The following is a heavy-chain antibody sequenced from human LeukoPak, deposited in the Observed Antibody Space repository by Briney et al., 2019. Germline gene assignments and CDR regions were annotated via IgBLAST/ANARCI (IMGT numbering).Heavy chain of an antibody. CDR3: AKEWSAFDL. CDR1: GFTCSSFA. Sequence: GGSLRLSCAASGFTCSSFAMQWVRQAPGRGREWVAVTWQHGTDVAYADSVKGRFIISRDDAKNTVFLQMNSLRDEDTAVYYCAKEWSAFDLWGQGTMVSVSS. J-gene: IGHJ3*01. V-gene: IGHV3-33*06. D-gene: IGHD2-15*01. CDR2: TWQHGTDV.